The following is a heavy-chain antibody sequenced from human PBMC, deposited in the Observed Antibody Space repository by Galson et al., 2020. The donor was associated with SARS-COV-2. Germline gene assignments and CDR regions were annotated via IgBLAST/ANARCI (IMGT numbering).Heavy chain of an antibody. Sequence: GESLKISCVASGFTFSSYGMHWVRQAPGKGLEWVAVIWYDGSNKYYADSVKGRFTISRDNSKNTLYLQMNSLRAEDTAVYYCAKDARHYYDSSGYSYPGDFWGQGTLVTVSS. J-gene: IGHJ4*02. CDR3: AKDARHYYDSSGYSYPGDF. CDR2: IWYDGSNK. V-gene: IGHV3-33*06. CDR1: GFTFSSYG. D-gene: IGHD3-22*01.